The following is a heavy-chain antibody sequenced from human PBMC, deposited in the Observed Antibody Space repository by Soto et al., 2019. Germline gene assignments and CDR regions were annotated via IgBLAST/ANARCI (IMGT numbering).Heavy chain of an antibody. CDR3: ATEPQFIMQSGDY. CDR1: GFTFSSYW. Sequence: GGSLRLSCAASGFTFSSYWMSWVRQAPGKGLEWVANIKQDGSEKNYVDSVKDRFTISRDNANNLLYLQMNSLRAGDTAVYYCATEPQFIMQSGDYWGPGTLVTVSS. V-gene: IGHV3-7*01. D-gene: IGHD2-8*01. J-gene: IGHJ4*02. CDR2: IKQDGSEK.